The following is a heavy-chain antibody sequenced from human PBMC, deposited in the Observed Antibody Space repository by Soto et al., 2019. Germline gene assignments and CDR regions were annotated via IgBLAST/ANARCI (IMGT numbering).Heavy chain of an antibody. D-gene: IGHD4-17*01. Sequence: ASVKVSCKACGGTFSSYAISWVRQAPGQGLEWMGGIIPIFGTANYAQKFQGRVTITADESTSTAYMELSSLRSEDTAVYYCARNRAVTRVTQPTWYFDLWGRGTLVTVSS. V-gene: IGHV1-69*13. J-gene: IGHJ2*01. CDR3: ARNRAVTRVTQPTWYFDL. CDR1: GGTFSSYA. CDR2: IIPIFGTA.